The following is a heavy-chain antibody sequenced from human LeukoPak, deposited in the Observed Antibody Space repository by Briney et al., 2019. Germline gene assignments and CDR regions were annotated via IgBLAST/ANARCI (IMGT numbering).Heavy chain of an antibody. Sequence: GGSLRLSCEASEFSFTNYWMYWDRQAPGKGLAWVSAINTDGSTTTYADSVKGRFTISRDNARNTLYLQMNSLRAEDTAVYYCARALFQVPYYFDFWGQGTLVTVSS. D-gene: IGHD2-2*01. CDR3: ARALFQVPYYFDF. CDR1: EFSFTNYW. J-gene: IGHJ4*02. V-gene: IGHV3-74*01. CDR2: INTDGSTT.